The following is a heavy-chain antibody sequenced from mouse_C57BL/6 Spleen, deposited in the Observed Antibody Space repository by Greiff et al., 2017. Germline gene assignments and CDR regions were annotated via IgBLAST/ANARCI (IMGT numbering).Heavy chain of an antibody. Sequence: QVQLQQPGAELVKPGASVKLSCKASGYTFTSYWMHWVKQRPGRGLEWIGRIDPNSGGTKYNEKFKSKATLTVDKPSSTAYMQLSSLTSDDSAVYYCAREPLLLRYPYYFDYWGQGTTLTVSS. D-gene: IGHD1-1*01. CDR3: AREPLLLRYPYYFDY. J-gene: IGHJ2*01. V-gene: IGHV1-72*01. CDR2: IDPNSGGT. CDR1: GYTFTSYW.